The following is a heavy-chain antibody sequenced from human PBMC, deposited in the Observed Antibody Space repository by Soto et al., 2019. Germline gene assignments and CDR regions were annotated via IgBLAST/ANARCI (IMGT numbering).Heavy chain of an antibody. D-gene: IGHD3-3*01. Sequence: QLQLQESGSGLVKPSQTLSLTCAVSGGSISSGGYSWSWIRQPPGKGLEWIGYIYHSGSTYYNPSLMSRVTISVDRSKNQFSPKLSSVTAADTAVYYCARGAPRLTGVVNFDYWGQGTLVTVSS. J-gene: IGHJ4*02. CDR2: IYHSGST. CDR3: ARGAPRLTGVVNFDY. CDR1: GGSISSGGYS. V-gene: IGHV4-30-2*01.